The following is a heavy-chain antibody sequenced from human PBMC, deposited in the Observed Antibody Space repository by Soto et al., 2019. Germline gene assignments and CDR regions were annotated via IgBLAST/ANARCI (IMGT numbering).Heavy chain of an antibody. CDR1: GFTFSSYS. Sequence: GGSLRLSCAASGFTFSSYSMNWVRQAPGKGLEWVSSISSSSSYIYYADSVKGRFTISRDNAKNSLYLQMNSLRAEDTAVYYCAREKEGGAARNSAFDIWGQGTMVTVSS. V-gene: IGHV3-21*01. CDR3: AREKEGGAARNSAFDI. J-gene: IGHJ3*02. CDR2: ISSSSSYI. D-gene: IGHD6-6*01.